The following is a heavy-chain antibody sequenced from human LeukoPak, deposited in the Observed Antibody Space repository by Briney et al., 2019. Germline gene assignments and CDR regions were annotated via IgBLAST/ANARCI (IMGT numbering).Heavy chain of an antibody. J-gene: IGHJ4*02. CDR2: IQFDGSKK. Sequence: GGSLRLSCTTSGLRFSGYGFHWVRQAPGKGLLWVSFIQFDGSKKYYGDSVRGRFTISRENSRNTVFLQMSSLRPEDTAIYYCAKELMYYGSGSELDSWGQGTLVTVSS. V-gene: IGHV3-30*02. CDR3: AKELMYYGSGSELDS. CDR1: GLRFSGYG. D-gene: IGHD3-10*01.